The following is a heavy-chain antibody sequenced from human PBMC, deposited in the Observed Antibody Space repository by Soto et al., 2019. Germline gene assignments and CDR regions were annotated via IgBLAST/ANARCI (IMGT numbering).Heavy chain of an antibody. Sequence: QVQLQESGPGLVKPSETLSLTCTVSGGSISSYYWCWIRQPPGKGLEWIGYIYYSGITNYNPSLKSRVIISVDTSKTEFSLKLSSVAAAATAVYYCARAWGRVFDYWGQGTLVTVSS. CDR2: IYYSGIT. D-gene: IGHD3-16*01. CDR1: GGSISSYY. V-gene: IGHV4-59*01. CDR3: ARAWGRVFDY. J-gene: IGHJ4*02.